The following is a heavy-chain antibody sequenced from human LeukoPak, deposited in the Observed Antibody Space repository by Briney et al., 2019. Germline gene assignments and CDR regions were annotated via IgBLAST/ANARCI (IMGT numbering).Heavy chain of an antibody. J-gene: IGHJ4*02. D-gene: IGHD3-10*01. Sequence: GGSLRLSCAGSGFTFSNYWMTWVRQAPGKGLEWVANIKGDGSEENYVESVKGRFSISRDNAKNALYLQMNSLRTEDTAVYYCEAYGSVWGQGTLVAVSS. CDR2: IKGDGSEE. CDR3: EAYGSV. V-gene: IGHV3-7*03. CDR1: GFTFSNYW.